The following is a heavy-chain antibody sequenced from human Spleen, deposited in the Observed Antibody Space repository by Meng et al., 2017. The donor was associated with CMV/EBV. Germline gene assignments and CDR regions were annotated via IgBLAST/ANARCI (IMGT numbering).Heavy chain of an antibody. D-gene: IGHD3-3*01. CDR2: IRYDGNNK. CDR3: AKDRSIFGLISDAFDI. Sequence: FIFSSYGIPWVRQAPGKGLDWVAFIRYDGNNKYYGGSVKGRFTISRDNSKNTLYLQMNSLRAEDTAVYYCAKDRSIFGLISDAFDIWGQGTMVTVSS. J-gene: IGHJ3*02. V-gene: IGHV3-30*02. CDR1: FIFSSYG.